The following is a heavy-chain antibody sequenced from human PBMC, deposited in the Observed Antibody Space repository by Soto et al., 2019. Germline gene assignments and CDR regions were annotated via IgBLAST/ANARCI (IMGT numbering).Heavy chain of an antibody. Sequence: QVQLVQSGAEVKKPGSSVKVSCKASGGTFSSYAISWVRQAPGQGLEGMGGIIPIFGTATYAQKFQGRVTINADESTSTAYMELSSLRSEDTAVYYCATHPMATITYDYGMDVWGQGTTVTVSS. D-gene: IGHD5-12*01. J-gene: IGHJ6*02. CDR3: ATHPMATITYDYGMDV. CDR2: IIPIFGTA. V-gene: IGHV1-69*12. CDR1: GGTFSSYA.